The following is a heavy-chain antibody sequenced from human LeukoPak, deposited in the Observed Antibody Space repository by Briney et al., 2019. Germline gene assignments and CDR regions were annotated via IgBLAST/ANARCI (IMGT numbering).Heavy chain of an antibody. V-gene: IGHV3-21*01. CDR2: ISSGSSYI. CDR1: EFTFSSYS. Sequence: GGSLRVSCAASEFTFSSYSINWVRQAPGKGLEWVSSISSGSSYIYYADSVKGRFTVSRDNAKNSLYLQMNSLRAEDTAVYYCARVGFVVVPAAMGMDVWGKGTTVTISS. D-gene: IGHD2-2*01. CDR3: ARVGFVVVPAAMGMDV. J-gene: IGHJ6*03.